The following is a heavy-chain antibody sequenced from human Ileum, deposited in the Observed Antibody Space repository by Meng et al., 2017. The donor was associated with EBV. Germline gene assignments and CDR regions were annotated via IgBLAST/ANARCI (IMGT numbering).Heavy chain of an antibody. D-gene: IGHD6-19*01. CDR2: IYHSGST. J-gene: IGHJ4*02. CDR3: ARVGQWLPIDY. V-gene: IGHV4-4*02. CDR1: GGSIRSSNG. Sequence: LRESGPRLGTPWGTPSLPCAVTGGSIRSSNGWSWVRQAPGKGLEWIGEIYHSGSTNYNPFIKTRVTISVDKSKNQFPLNLSSVTAADTAVYYCARVGQWLPIDYWGQGTLVTVSS.